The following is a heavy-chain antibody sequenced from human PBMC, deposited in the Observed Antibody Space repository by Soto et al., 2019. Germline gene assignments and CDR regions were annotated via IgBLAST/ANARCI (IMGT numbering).Heavy chain of an antibody. CDR3: ARDSVVVPAAMPPRY. CDR2: IWYDGSNK. D-gene: IGHD2-2*01. V-gene: IGHV3-33*01. Sequence: QVQLVESGGGVVQPGRSLRLSCAASGFTFSSYGMHWVRQAPGKGLEWVAVIWYDGSNKYYADSVKGRFTISRDNSKNTLYLQMNSLRAEETAVYYCARDSVVVPAAMPPRYWGQGTLVTVSS. J-gene: IGHJ4*02. CDR1: GFTFSSYG.